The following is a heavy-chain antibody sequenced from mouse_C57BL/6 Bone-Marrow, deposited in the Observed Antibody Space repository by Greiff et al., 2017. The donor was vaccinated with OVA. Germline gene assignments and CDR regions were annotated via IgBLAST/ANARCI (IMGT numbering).Heavy chain of an antibody. J-gene: IGHJ3*01. Sequence: VQLQQPGPVLVKPGPSVKISCKASGFTFTDYYMHWVKQSHGQSLEWIGLVYPYNGGTSYNQKFKGEATLTVDTSSSTAYIDLISLTSYASSVYYCASFADWGQGTMVTVAA. CDR1: GFTFTDYY. V-gene: IGHV1-36*01. CDR3: ASFAD. CDR2: VYPYNGGT.